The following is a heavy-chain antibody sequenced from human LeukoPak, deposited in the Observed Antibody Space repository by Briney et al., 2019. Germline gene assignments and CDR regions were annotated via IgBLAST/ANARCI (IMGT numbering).Heavy chain of an antibody. Sequence: ASVKVSCKASGYTFTSYYMHWVRQAPGQGLEWMGWINPNSGGTNYAQKFQGRVTMTRDTSISTAYMELSRLRSDDTAVYYCARGHYDFWSGYSYYFDYWGQGTLVTVSS. CDR1: GYTFTSYY. CDR2: INPNSGGT. CDR3: ARGHYDFWSGYSYYFDY. D-gene: IGHD3-3*01. J-gene: IGHJ4*02. V-gene: IGHV1-2*02.